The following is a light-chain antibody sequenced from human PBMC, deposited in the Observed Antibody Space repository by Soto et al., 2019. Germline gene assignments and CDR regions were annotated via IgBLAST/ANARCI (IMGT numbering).Light chain of an antibody. Sequence: QSVLTQSPSASGTPGQRVTISCSGSSSKIGGNAVNWYQQLPGTAPKLLIYGNDQRPSGVPDRFSGSKSGTSASLAISGLQSEDEADYYCAAWDDSLNAFVFGTGTKLTVL. CDR3: AAWDDSLNAFV. J-gene: IGLJ1*01. V-gene: IGLV1-44*01. CDR2: GND. CDR1: SSKIGGNA.